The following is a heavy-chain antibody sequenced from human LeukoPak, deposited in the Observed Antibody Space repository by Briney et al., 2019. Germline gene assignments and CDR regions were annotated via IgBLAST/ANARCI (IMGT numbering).Heavy chain of an antibody. D-gene: IGHD5-24*01. J-gene: IGHJ4*02. CDR2: FDPEDGET. CDR1: GYTLTELS. V-gene: IGHV1-24*01. CDR3: ATGPHFKMSY. Sequence: GASVKVPCKVSGYTLTELSMHWVRQAPGKGLEWMGGFDPEDGETIYAQKFQGRVTMTEDTSTDTAYMEPSSLRSEDTAVYYCATGPHFKMSYWGQGTLVTVSS.